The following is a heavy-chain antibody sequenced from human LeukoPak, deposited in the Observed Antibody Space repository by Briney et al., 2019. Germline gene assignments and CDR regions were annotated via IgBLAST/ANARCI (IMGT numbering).Heavy chain of an antibody. CDR1: GFTFSSYS. CDR2: ISSSSSYI. V-gene: IGHV3-21*01. J-gene: IGHJ4*02. CDR3: AREIVVVTANFDY. Sequence: GGSLRLSCAASGFTFSSYSMNWVRQAPGKGLEWVSSISSSSSYIYYADSVKGRFTISRDNSKNTLYLQMNSLRAEDTAVYYCAREIVVVTANFDYWGQGTLVTVSS. D-gene: IGHD2-21*02.